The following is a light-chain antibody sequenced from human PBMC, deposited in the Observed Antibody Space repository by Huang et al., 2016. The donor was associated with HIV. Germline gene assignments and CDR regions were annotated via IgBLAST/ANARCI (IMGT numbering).Light chain of an antibody. J-gene: IGKJ1*01. Sequence: IQLTQSPSSLSASVGDRVSITCRASQGISSYLACYQQKPGKAPKLLIYAASTLQSGVPSRFSGSGSGTDITLTISSLQPEDFATYYCQQLNSYPWTFGQGTKVEIK. V-gene: IGKV1-9*01. CDR1: QGISSY. CDR3: QQLNSYPWT. CDR2: AAS.